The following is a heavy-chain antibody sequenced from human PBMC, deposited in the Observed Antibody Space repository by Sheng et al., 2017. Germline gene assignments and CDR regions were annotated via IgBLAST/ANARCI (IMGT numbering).Heavy chain of an antibody. J-gene: IGHJ4*02. CDR1: GGSISSYY. D-gene: IGHD3-10*01. V-gene: IGHV4-4*07. Sequence: QVQLQESGPGLVKPSETLSLTCTVSGGSISSYYWSWIRQPAGKGLEWIGRIYTSGSTNYNPSLKSRVTMSVDTSKNQFSLKLSSVTAADTAVYYCAREELVDLWFGELLYSTIDYWGQGNPGSPSPQ. CDR3: AREELVDLWFGELLYSTIDY. CDR2: IYTSGST.